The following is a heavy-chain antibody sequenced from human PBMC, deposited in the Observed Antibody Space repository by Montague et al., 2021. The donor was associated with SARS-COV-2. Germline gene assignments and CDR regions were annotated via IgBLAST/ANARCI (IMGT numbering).Heavy chain of an antibody. CDR3: SKNFPGQFYFDY. CDR1: GFTFSTYA. Sequence: SLRLSCAASGFTFSTYAMNWVRQAPGKGLEWVSGISSGGNKHHADSVKGRFTISRDDSRNTLYLQMHNLRAEDTAMYYCSKNFPGQFYFDYWGQGTLVAVSS. CDR2: ISSGGNK. V-gene: IGHV3-23*01. D-gene: IGHD2/OR15-2a*01. J-gene: IGHJ4*02.